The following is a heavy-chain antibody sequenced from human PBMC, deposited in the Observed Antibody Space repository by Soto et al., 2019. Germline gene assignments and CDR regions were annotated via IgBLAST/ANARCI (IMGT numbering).Heavy chain of an antibody. J-gene: IGHJ2*01. CDR3: AGGGYCSGGSCYSAHRYWYFDL. Sequence: QVQLVESGGGVVQPGRSLRLSCAASGFTFSSYGMHWVRQAPGKGLEWVAVIWYDGSNKYYADSVKGRFTISRDNSKNTLYLQMNSRRAEDTAVYYCAGGGYCSGGSCYSAHRYWYFDLWGRGTLVTVSS. V-gene: IGHV3-33*01. CDR1: GFTFSSYG. CDR2: IWYDGSNK. D-gene: IGHD2-15*01.